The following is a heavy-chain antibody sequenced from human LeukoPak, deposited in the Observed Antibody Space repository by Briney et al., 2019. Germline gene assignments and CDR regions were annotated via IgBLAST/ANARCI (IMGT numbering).Heavy chain of an antibody. D-gene: IGHD4-17*01. CDR3: ARATTVTTWLDV. J-gene: IGHJ6*04. CDR1: GFTFSSYW. V-gene: IGHV3-74*01. CDR2: INNDGSST. Sequence: GGSLRLSCGASGFTFSSYWMHWVRQVPGKGLVWVSRINNDGSSTSYADSVKGRFTISRDNAKNTLYLQMNSLRAEDTAVYYCARATTVTTWLDVWGKGTTVTISS.